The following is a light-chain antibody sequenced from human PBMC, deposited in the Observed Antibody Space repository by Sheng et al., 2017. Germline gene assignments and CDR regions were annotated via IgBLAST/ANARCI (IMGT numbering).Light chain of an antibody. CDR2: DAT. CDR1: QDIRNY. V-gene: IGKV1-33*01. Sequence: DIQMTQSPSSLSASVGDRVTITCQASQDIRNYLNWHQQKPGKAPKLLIYDATNLETGAPSRFSGSRSGTHFTLTISSLQPEDIATYYCQQYEDFRPTFGGGTKVEIK. CDR3: QQYEDFRPT. J-gene: IGKJ4*01.